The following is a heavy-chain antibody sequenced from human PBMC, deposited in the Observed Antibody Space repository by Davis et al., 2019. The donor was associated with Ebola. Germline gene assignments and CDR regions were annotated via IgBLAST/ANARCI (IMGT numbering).Heavy chain of an antibody. CDR1: GFTFSNFG. D-gene: IGHD2-15*01. CDR3: ARGGGPIDI. Sequence: GESLKISCAASGFTFSNFGMHWVRQAPGKGLEWVSDISNGGMTSYAASVKGRFTISRDNSKNTLYLQMHSLRVEDTAVYYCARGGGPIDIWGQGTLVTVSS. V-gene: IGHV3-23*01. CDR2: ISNGGMT. J-gene: IGHJ4*02.